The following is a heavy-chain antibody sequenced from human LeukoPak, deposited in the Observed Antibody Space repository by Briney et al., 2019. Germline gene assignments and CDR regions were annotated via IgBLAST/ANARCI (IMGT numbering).Heavy chain of an antibody. CDR2: INHSGST. D-gene: IGHD5-18*01. V-gene: IGHV4-34*01. Sequence: PSETLSLTCAVYGGSFSVYYWSWIRQPPGKGLEWIGEINHSGSTNYNPSLKSRVTISVDTSKNQFSLKLSSVTAADTAVYYCARGGRAQLWLRPFDYWGQGTLVTVSS. CDR3: ARGGRAQLWLRPFDY. J-gene: IGHJ4*02. CDR1: GGSFSVYY.